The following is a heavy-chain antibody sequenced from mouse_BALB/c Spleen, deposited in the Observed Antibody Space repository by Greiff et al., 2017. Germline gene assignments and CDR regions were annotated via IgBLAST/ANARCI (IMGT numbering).Heavy chain of an antibody. CDR2: ISSGGSYT. V-gene: IGHV5-9-1*01. Sequence: DVMLVESGGGLVKPGGSLKLSCAASGFTFSSYAMSWVRQTPEKRLEWVATISSGGSYTYYPDSVKGRFTISRDNAKNTLYLQMSSLRSEDTAMYYCAREIYDGYPLFDYWGQGTTLTVSS. CDR3: AREIYDGYPLFDY. J-gene: IGHJ2*01. CDR1: GFTFSSYA. D-gene: IGHD2-3*01.